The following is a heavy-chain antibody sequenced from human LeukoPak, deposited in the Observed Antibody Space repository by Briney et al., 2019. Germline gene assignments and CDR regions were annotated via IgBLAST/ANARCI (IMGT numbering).Heavy chain of an antibody. J-gene: IGHJ3*02. Sequence: ASVKVSCKASGYTFTSYAMNWVRQAPGQGLEWVGVFNPSGGSTSYAQKFQGRVTMTRDTSTSTVYMELSSLRSEDTAVYFCARVRDGYNDAFDIWGQGTMVTVSS. V-gene: IGHV1-46*01. D-gene: IGHD5-24*01. CDR1: GYTFTSYA. CDR2: FNPSGGST. CDR3: ARVRDGYNDAFDI.